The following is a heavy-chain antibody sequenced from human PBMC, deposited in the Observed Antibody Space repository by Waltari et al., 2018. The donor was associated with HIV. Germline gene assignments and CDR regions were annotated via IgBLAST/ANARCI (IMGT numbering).Heavy chain of an antibody. D-gene: IGHD5-18*01. CDR3: ARDYNYAPDY. CDR1: GFTFKNFA. Sequence: QVQLVESGGGVVQPGRSLRRSCAASGFTFKNFALNWVRQAPGKSRGWVGNILYDGSKKYSGDSMGGRLTIAGDDSKQILYLQMNSLRVEDTALYYCARDYNYAPDYWGQGTLVVVTS. CDR2: ILYDGSKK. J-gene: IGHJ4*02. V-gene: IGHV3-33*05.